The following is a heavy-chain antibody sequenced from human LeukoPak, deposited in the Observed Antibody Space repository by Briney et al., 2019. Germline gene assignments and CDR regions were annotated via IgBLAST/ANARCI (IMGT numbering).Heavy chain of an antibody. CDR3: ARDRVQIWAYVAIFDY. Sequence: PGGSLRLSCVASGFTFSSYTMHWVRQAPGKGLEWVAVISNDGTNIGYRDPVRGRFTISRDISKNTLYLQMDSLRSEDTAVYFCARDRVQIWAYVAIFDYWGQGTLVTVSS. J-gene: IGHJ4*02. CDR1: GFTFSSYT. CDR2: ISNDGTNI. D-gene: IGHD5-18*01. V-gene: IGHV3-30*04.